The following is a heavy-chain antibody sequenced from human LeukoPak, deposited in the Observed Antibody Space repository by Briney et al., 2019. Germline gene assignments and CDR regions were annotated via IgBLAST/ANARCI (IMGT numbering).Heavy chain of an antibody. D-gene: IGHD3-9*01. CDR2: ISYDGSNK. CDR3: ARAGYFDWFDY. J-gene: IGHJ4*02. V-gene: IGHV3-30-3*01. Sequence: PGGSLRLSCAASGFTFSSYAMHWVRQAPGKGLEWVAVISYDGSNKYYADSVKGRFTISRDNSKNTLYLQMNSLRAEDTAVYYCARAGYFDWFDYWGQGTLVTVSS. CDR1: GFTFSSYA.